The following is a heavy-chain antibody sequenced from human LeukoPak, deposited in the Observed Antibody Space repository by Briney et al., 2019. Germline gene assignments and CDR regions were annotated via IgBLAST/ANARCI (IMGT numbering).Heavy chain of an antibody. CDR2: IWYDGSNK. Sequence: PGRSLRLSCAASGFTFSSYGMHWVRQAPGKGLEWVAVIWYDGSNKYYADSVKGRFTISRDNSKNTLYLQMNSLRAEDTAVYYCARGNYDILTGYYHELDYWGQGTLVTVSS. D-gene: IGHD3-9*01. CDR3: ARGNYDILTGYYHELDY. V-gene: IGHV3-33*01. CDR1: GFTFSSYG. J-gene: IGHJ4*02.